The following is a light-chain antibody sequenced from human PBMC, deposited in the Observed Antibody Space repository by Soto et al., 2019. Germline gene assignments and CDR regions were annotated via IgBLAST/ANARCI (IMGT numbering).Light chain of an antibody. CDR1: QSISSW. Sequence: DIQMTQSPSTLSASLGDRVTITCRASQSISSWVAWYQQKPGKVPRLPIYKASSLDSGVPSRFSGSGSGTEFTLTISSLQPADFATYFCQQYSSYWWTFGQGTKVDIK. CDR3: QQYSSYWWT. CDR2: KAS. J-gene: IGKJ1*01. V-gene: IGKV1-5*03.